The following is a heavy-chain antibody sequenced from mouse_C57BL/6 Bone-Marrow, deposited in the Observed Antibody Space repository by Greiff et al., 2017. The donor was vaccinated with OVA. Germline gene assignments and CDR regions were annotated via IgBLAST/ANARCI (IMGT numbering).Heavy chain of an antibody. Sequence: QVHVKQSGAELARPGASVKLSCKASGYTFTSYGISWVKQRTGQGLEWIGEIYPRSGNTYYNEKFKGKATLTADKSSSTAYMELRSLTSEDSAVYFCAREADDYDRGFCYAMDYWGQGTSVTVSS. J-gene: IGHJ4*01. CDR3: AREADDYDRGFCYAMDY. CDR2: IYPRSGNT. CDR1: GYTFTSYG. V-gene: IGHV1-81*01. D-gene: IGHD2-4*01.